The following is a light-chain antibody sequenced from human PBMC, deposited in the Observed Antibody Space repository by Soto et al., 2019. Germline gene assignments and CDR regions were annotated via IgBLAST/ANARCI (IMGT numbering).Light chain of an antibody. CDR1: QSVRSSY. J-gene: IGKJ2*01. Sequence: EIELTQSPGTLSLSPGERATLSCRASQSVRSSYLAWYQQKPGQAPRLLIYGASSRATGIPDRFSGSGSGTDFTLTISRLEPEDFAVYYCQQYGSSPMYTFGQGTKLEIK. CDR2: GAS. V-gene: IGKV3-20*01. CDR3: QQYGSSPMYT.